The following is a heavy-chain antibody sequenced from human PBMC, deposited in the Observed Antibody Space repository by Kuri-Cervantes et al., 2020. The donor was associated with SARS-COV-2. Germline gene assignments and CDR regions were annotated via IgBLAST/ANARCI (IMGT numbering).Heavy chain of an antibody. CDR3: AREAKADFWTNYPHDVLIDS. J-gene: IGHJ4*02. D-gene: IGHD3/OR15-3a*01. Sequence: GGSLRLSCAASGFTFSSYGMHWVRQAPGKGLEWVAVISYDGSNKYYADSVKGRFTISRDNSKDTLYLQMNSLRPEDMASYWCAREAKADFWTNYPHDVLIDSWGQGTPVTVSS. CDR2: ISYDGSNK. CDR1: GFTFSSYG. V-gene: IGHV3-30*03.